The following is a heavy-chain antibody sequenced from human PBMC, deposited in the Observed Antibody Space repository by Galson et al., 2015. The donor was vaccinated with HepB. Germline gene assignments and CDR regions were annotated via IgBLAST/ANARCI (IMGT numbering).Heavy chain of an antibody. CDR1: GYTFTSYG. V-gene: IGHV1-18*04. Sequence: SVKVSCKASGYTFTSYGISWVRQAPGQGLEWMGWISAYNGNTNYAQKLQGRVTMTTDTSTSTAYMELRSLRSDDTAVYYCATEGTSNFWSGDAFDIWGQGTMVTVSS. CDR3: ATEGTSNFWSGDAFDI. D-gene: IGHD3-3*01. J-gene: IGHJ3*02. CDR2: ISAYNGNT.